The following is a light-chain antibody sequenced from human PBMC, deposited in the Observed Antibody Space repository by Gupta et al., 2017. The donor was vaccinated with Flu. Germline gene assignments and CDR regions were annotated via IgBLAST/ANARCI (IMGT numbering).Light chain of an antibody. CDR2: GTN. V-gene: IGLV1-40*01. Sequence: QSVLTQPPSVSGAPGQRGAISCTGSSSNIGAGYDVHWYQRLPGTAPKLLIYGTNNRPSGVPDRFSGSKSGTSASLTITGLRAEDEADYYCHSYDSSLSGWRVFGGGTKLIVL. J-gene: IGLJ3*02. CDR3: HSYDSSLSGWRV. CDR1: SSNIGAGYD.